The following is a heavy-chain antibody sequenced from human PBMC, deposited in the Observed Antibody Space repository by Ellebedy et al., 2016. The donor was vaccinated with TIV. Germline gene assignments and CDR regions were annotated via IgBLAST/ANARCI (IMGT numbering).Heavy chain of an antibody. D-gene: IGHD3-3*01. V-gene: IGHV3-7*01. CDR3: ARRITIFGVALDY. J-gene: IGHJ4*02. Sequence: GESLKISCAASGFTFSGYWMTWVRQAPGKGLEWVANIKQDGSEKYYVDSVKGRFTISRDNAKNSLYLQMNSLRAEDTAVYYCARRITIFGVALDYWGQGTLVTVSS. CDR1: GFTFSGYW. CDR2: IKQDGSEK.